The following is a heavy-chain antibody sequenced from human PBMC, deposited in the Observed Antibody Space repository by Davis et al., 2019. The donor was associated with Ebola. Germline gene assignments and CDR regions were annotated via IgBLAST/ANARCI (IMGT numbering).Heavy chain of an antibody. CDR2: ISAYNGNT. CDR1: GYTFTSYG. D-gene: IGHD3-16*02. CDR3: ARRGVMITFGGVIANWFDP. Sequence: ASVKVSCKASGYTFTSYGISWVRQAPGQGLEWMGWISAYNGNTNYAQKLQGRVTMTTDTSTSTAYMELRSLRSDDPAVYYCARRGVMITFGGVIANWFDPWGQGTLVTVSS. J-gene: IGHJ5*02. V-gene: IGHV1-18*01.